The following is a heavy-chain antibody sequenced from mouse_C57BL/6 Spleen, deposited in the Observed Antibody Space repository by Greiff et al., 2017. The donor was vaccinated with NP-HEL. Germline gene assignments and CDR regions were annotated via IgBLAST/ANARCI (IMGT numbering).Heavy chain of an antibody. CDR1: GFSLTSYG. D-gene: IGHD2-4*01. V-gene: IGHV2-4*01. Sequence: VQLQQSGPGLVQPSQSLSITCTVSGFSLTSYGVHWVRQPPGKGLEWLGVIWSGGSTDYNAAFISRLSISKDNSKSQVFFKMNSLQADDTAIYYCAKGGYHDYDDAMDYWGQGTSVTVSS. CDR2: IWSGGST. J-gene: IGHJ4*01. CDR3: AKGGYHDYDDAMDY.